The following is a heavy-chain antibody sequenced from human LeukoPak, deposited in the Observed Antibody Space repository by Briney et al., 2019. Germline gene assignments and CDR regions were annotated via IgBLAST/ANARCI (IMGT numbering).Heavy chain of an antibody. J-gene: IGHJ3*02. CDR2: ISSNGGSI. Sequence: GLTLSLCCASSRFTFSRCTMNWVRQAPGRGLEWGTSISSNGGSIYYAEYLRGRVTISRDNAKNSLYLQVNRLGAEDTAVYYCAREGGFGYDSSGDAFDIWGQGTMVTVSS. V-gene: IGHV3-21*01. CDR3: AREGGFGYDSSGDAFDI. CDR1: RFTFSRCT. D-gene: IGHD3-22*01.